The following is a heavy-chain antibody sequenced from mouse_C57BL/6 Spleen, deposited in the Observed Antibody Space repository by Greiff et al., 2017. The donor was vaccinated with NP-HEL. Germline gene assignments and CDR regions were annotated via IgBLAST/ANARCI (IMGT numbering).Heavy chain of an antibody. J-gene: IGHJ3*01. CDR1: GYSFTGYY. CDR2: INPSTGGT. V-gene: IGHV1-43*01. Sequence: VQLQQSGPELVKPGASVKISCKASGYSFTGYYMHWVKQSSEKSLAWIGEINPSTGGTSYNQKFKGKATLTVDKSSSTAYMQLKSLTSEDSAVYYCARYYYDYDGLFAYWGQGTLVTVSA. D-gene: IGHD2-4*01. CDR3: ARYYYDYDGLFAY.